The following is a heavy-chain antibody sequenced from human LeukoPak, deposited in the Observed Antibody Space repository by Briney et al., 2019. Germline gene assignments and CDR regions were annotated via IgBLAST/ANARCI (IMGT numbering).Heavy chain of an antibody. CDR3: AREEGGGSISGFDY. Sequence: SETLSLTCTVSGDSISSISYYWAWIRQPPGKGLEWIGSIYYSGSTNYNPSLKSRVTISVDTSKNQFSLKLSSVTAADTAVYYCAREEGGGSISGFDYWGQGTLVTVSS. D-gene: IGHD2-15*01. CDR1: GDSISSISYY. CDR2: IYYSGST. J-gene: IGHJ4*02. V-gene: IGHV4-39*07.